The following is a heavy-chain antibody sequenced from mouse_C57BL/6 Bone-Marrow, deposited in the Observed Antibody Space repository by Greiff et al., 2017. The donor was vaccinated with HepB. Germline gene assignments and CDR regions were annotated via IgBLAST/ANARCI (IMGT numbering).Heavy chain of an antibody. J-gene: IGHJ3*01. CDR2: IYPGSGST. D-gene: IGHD1-1*01. CDR3: ARSRVVATPWFAY. CDR1: GYTFTSYW. V-gene: IGHV1-55*01. Sequence: QVQLQQPGAELVKPGASVKMSCKASGYTFTSYWITWVKQRPGQGLEWIGDIYPGSGSTNYNEKFKSKATLTVDTSSSTAYMRLSSLTSEDSAVYYCARSRVVATPWFAYWGQGTLVTVSA.